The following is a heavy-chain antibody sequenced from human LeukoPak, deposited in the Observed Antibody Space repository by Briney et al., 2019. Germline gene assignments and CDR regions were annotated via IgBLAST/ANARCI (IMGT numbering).Heavy chain of an antibody. Sequence: GGSLRLSCAASGFTFSSYGMHWVRQAPGKGLEWVAFIRRDGSNKYYADSVKGRFTISRDNSKNTLYLQMNSLRAEDTAVYYCAKEYLILRFLEWSNAFDIWGQGTMITVSS. J-gene: IGHJ3*02. CDR3: AKEYLILRFLEWSNAFDI. CDR1: GFTFSSYG. CDR2: IRRDGSNK. V-gene: IGHV3-30*02. D-gene: IGHD3-3*01.